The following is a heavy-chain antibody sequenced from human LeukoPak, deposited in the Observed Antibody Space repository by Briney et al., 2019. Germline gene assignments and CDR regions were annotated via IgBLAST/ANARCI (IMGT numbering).Heavy chain of an antibody. CDR2: IQQHGSET. Sequence: GGSLRLSCEGSGFTFSNYWMSWVRQAPGKGLEWVANIQQHGSETYYGDSVKGRFTISRDNAKNSLYLQMNSLRAEDTAVYYCATYSSSNGREFQYWGQGTLVAVSS. D-gene: IGHD2-2*01. CDR1: GFTFSNYW. J-gene: IGHJ1*01. V-gene: IGHV3-7*01. CDR3: ATYSSSNGREFQY.